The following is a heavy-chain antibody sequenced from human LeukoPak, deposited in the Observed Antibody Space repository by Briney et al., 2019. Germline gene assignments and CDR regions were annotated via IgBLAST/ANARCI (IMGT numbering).Heavy chain of an antibody. V-gene: IGHV1-69*01. CDR1: GGTFSSYA. D-gene: IGHD2-15*01. CDR3: ARGYSWAGFDY. Sequence: GSSVKVSCKASGGTFSSYAISWLRQAPGQGLEWMGGIIPIFGTANCAQKFQGRVTITADESTSTAYMELSSLRSEDTAVYYCARGYSWAGFDYWGQGTLVTVSS. J-gene: IGHJ4*02. CDR2: IIPIFGTA.